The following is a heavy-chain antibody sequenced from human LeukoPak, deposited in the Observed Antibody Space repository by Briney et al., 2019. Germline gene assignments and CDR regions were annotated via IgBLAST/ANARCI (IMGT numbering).Heavy chain of an antibody. CDR2: IKPDGTEK. V-gene: IGHV3-7*01. J-gene: IGHJ4*02. CDR1: GFAFSNYW. D-gene: IGHD1-1*01. CDR3: ARTPLTQLEPDYFDS. Sequence: PGGSLRLSCAASGFAFSNYWMTWVHQAPGKGLQWVANIKPDGTEKNYVDSVKGRFTISRDNAKNSVYLQLNSLRVDDTALYYCARTPLTQLEPDYFDSWGQGTLVSVS.